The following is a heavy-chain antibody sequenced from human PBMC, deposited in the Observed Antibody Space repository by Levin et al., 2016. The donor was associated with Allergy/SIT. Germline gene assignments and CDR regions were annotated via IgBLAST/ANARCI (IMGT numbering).Heavy chain of an antibody. V-gene: IGHV3-48*03. CDR2: ISTSGRTI. J-gene: IGHJ4*02. Sequence: VRQAPGKGLEWVAHISTSGRTIYYADSVRGRFTISRDNSKNSVSLQMNSLRAEDTAVYYCARTFDFWGQGTLVTVSS. CDR3: ARTFDF.